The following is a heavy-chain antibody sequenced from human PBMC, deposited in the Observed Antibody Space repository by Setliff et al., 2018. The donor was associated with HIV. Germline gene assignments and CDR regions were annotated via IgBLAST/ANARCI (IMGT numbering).Heavy chain of an antibody. CDR1: GDSISSGNYY. J-gene: IGHJ4*02. CDR3: ARTRGYTYGYIDS. CDR2: IYSTGST. Sequence: PSETLSLTCTFSGDSISSGNYYWSWIRQPAGKGLEWIGRIYSTGSTNYNPSLKSRVTISSDTSRNLFSLKLTTVTAADTAVYYCARTRGYTYGYIDSWAQGTLVTVSS. D-gene: IGHD5-18*01. V-gene: IGHV4-61*02.